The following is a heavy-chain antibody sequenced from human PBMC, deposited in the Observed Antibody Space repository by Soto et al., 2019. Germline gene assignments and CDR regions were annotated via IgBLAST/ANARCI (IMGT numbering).Heavy chain of an antibody. V-gene: IGHV3-23*01. CDR2: ISSNGGST. Sequence: GGSLRLFCAASGFTFSTYAMSWVRQAPEKGLEWVSTISSNGGSTYYADSVKGRFTISRDNSKNTLFLQVNSLRAEDTAVYYCANGGTVVHTWFDPWGQVTLVTVSS. CDR3: ANGGTVVHTWFDP. J-gene: IGHJ5*02. D-gene: IGHD4-4*01. CDR1: GFTFSTYA.